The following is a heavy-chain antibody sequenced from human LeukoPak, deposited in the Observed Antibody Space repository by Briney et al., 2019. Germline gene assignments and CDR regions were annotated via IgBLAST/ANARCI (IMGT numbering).Heavy chain of an antibody. D-gene: IGHD2-2*01. CDR3: ARVDCSSSTCYLRRSWFDP. Sequence: PGGSLRLSCAASGFTLSNYDMNWVRQAPGKGLEWVSSISTSSRYIYYKDSVRGRFTISRDDAKNSLYLEMNSLRAEDTAVYYCARVDCSSSTCYLRRSWFDPWGQGTLVTVSS. J-gene: IGHJ5*02. CDR1: GFTLSNYD. CDR2: ISTSSRYI. V-gene: IGHV3-21*01.